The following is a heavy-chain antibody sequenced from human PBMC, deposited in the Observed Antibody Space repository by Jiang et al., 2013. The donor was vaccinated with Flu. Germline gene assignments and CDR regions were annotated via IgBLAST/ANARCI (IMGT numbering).Heavy chain of an antibody. Sequence: QLLESGGGLVQPGGSLRLSCVASGFTISSYYLSWVRQAPGKGLEGVANIKSDGSEKYYVDSVKGRFTVSRDNAKNSLYLQMNSLRAEDTAVYYCARDWSVPGDDIWGQGTMVTVSS. D-gene: IGHD2-21*02. CDR1: GFTISSYY. V-gene: IGHV3-7*03. CDR2: IKSDGSEK. J-gene: IGHJ3*02. CDR3: ARDWSVPGDDI.